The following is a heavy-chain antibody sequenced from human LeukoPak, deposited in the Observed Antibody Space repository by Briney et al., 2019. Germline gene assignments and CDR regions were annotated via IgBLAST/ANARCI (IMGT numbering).Heavy chain of an antibody. J-gene: IGHJ6*02. CDR2: MNPNSGNT. CDR1: GYTFTSYD. Sequence: ASVKVSCKASGYTFTSYDINWVRQATGQGLEWMGWMNPNSGNTGYAQKFQGRVTMTTDTSTSTAYMELRSLRSDDTAVYYCARDMAVAGYYYYYGMDVWGQGTTVTVSS. V-gene: IGHV1-8*01. CDR3: ARDMAVAGYYYYYGMDV. D-gene: IGHD6-19*01.